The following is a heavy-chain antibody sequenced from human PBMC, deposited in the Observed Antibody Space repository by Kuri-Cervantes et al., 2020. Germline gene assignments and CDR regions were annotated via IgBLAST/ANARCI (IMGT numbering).Heavy chain of an antibody. CDR1: GFIFSDFG. J-gene: IGHJ6*03. D-gene: IGHD4-11*01. CDR3: AKDVYSNYDYYYLEV. V-gene: IGHV3-9*01. Sequence: SLKISCAASGFIFSDFGMHWVRQTPGKGLEWVSGINWNSYNIGYADSVKGRFTISRDNAKNSLFLEMNTLRVEDTALYYCAKDVYSNYDYYYLEVWGKGTTVTVSS. CDR2: INWNSYNI.